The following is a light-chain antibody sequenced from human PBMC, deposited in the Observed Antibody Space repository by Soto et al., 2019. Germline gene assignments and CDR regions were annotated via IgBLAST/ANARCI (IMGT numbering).Light chain of an antibody. V-gene: IGLV4-60*02. CDR3: ETWDSNTVL. CDR2: LEGSGSY. J-gene: IGLJ2*01. Sequence: QSVLTQSSSASASLGSSVKLTCTLNSGHNSYIIAWHQQQPRKAPRYLMKLEGSGSYNKGSGVPDRFSGSSSGADRYLTISNLQFEDEADYYCETWDSNTVLFGGGTKVTVL. CDR1: SGHNSYI.